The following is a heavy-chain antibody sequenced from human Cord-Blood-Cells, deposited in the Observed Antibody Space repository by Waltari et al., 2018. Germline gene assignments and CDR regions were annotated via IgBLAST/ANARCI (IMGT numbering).Heavy chain of an antibody. CDR1: GFTFSSYW. Sequence: EVQLVESGGGLVQPGGSLRLSCAASGFTFSSYWMSWVRQAPGEGLEGVANIKQDGREKYYVDSVKGRFTISRDNAKNSLYLQMNSLRAEDTAVYYCARDQYDSSGYDYWGQGTLVTVSS. CDR2: IKQDGREK. J-gene: IGHJ4*02. D-gene: IGHD3-22*01. V-gene: IGHV3-7*01. CDR3: ARDQYDSSGYDY.